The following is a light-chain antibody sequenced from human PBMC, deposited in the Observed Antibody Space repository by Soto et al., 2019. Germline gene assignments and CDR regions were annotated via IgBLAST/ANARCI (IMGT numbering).Light chain of an antibody. CDR2: WAS. CDR1: LSVLYSSNNKNY. J-gene: IGKJ4*01. V-gene: IGKV4-1*01. Sequence: DIVMTQSPDSLAVSLGERGTINCKSRLSVLYSSNNKNYLAWYQQKPGQPPKXLIYWASARESGVPDRFSGSGSGTDFTLTISSLQAEDVAVYYCQQYYSTPLTLGGGTKVDI. CDR3: QQYYSTPLT.